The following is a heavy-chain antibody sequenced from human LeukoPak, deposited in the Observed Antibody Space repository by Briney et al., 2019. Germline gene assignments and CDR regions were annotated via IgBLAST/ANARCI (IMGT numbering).Heavy chain of an antibody. CDR1: GYTFTSYG. CDR3: ARGATYYYDSSGYYFDY. CDR2: ISAYNGNT. D-gene: IGHD3-22*01. J-gene: IGHJ4*02. Sequence: ASVTVSCKASGYTFTSYGISWVRQAPGQGVEGMGWISAYNGNTNYAQKPQGRLTITTDTSTSTAYIELRSLRSDDTAVYYCARGATYYYDSSGYYFDYWGQGTLVTVSS. V-gene: IGHV1-18*01.